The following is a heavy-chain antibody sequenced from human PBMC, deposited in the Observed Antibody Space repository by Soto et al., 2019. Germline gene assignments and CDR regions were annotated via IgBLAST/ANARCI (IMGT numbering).Heavy chain of an antibody. Sequence: QVQLQQSGPGLVKPSQTLSLTCAISGDSVSSNSAAWNWLRQSPSRGLEWLGRTYYRSKWYNDYVVSVTSRITTNPDQSKNQFSLQLNSVTPEDTAVYYCARERGVLSEAFDIWGQGTVVTVSS. CDR3: ARERGVLSEAFDI. V-gene: IGHV6-1*01. J-gene: IGHJ3*02. D-gene: IGHD3-10*01. CDR2: TYYRSKWYN. CDR1: GDSVSSNSAA.